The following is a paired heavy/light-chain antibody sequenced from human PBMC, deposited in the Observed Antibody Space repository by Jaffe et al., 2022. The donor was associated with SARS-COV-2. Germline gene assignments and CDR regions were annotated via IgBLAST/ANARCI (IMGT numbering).Light chain of an antibody. V-gene: IGLV10-54*04. Sequence: QAGLTQPPSVSKGLRQTATLTCTGNSNNVGNQGAAWLQQHQGHPPKLLSYRNNNRPSGISERFSASRSGNTASLTVTGLQPEDEADYFCSAWDRSLSAWVFGGGTTLTVL. CDR1: SNNVGNQG. J-gene: IGLJ3*02. CDR2: RNN. CDR3: SAWDRSLSAWV.
Heavy chain of an antibody. D-gene: IGHD1-26*01. CDR2: IAFDGRKK. Sequence: QVQVVESGGGVVQPGRSLRLSCVASGFTFSGCEMHWVRQAPGKGLEWVASIAFDGRKKYYADSVKGRFTISRDNSKNTMDMQMNSLRIEDTGVYYCAREGPPRDPWGATDVWGQGATVTVSS. V-gene: IGHV3-30*04. CDR3: AREGPPRDPWGATDV. CDR1: GFTFSGCE. J-gene: IGHJ6*02.